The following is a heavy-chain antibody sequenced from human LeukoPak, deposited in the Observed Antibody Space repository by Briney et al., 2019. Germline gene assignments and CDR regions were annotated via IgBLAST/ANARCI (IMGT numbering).Heavy chain of an antibody. Sequence: SETLSLTCTVSGGSISSYYWSWIRQPPGKGLEWIGYIYYSGSTNYNPSLKSRVTISRDTSKNEFSLKLSSVTAADTAVYYCARAPGIAAARDWFDPWGQGTLVTVS. CDR2: IYYSGST. J-gene: IGHJ5*02. CDR1: GGSISSYY. D-gene: IGHD6-13*01. V-gene: IGHV4-59*08. CDR3: ARAPGIAAARDWFDP.